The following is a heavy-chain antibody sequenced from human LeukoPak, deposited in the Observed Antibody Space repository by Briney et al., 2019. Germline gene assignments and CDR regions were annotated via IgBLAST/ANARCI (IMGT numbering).Heavy chain of an antibody. Sequence: SVKVSCKASGYTFTSYAISWVRQAPGQGLEWMGRIIPILGIANYAQKFQGRVTITADKSTSTAYMELSSLRSEDTAVYYCARETRYYYDSSGYYAHYWGQGTLVTVSS. J-gene: IGHJ4*02. CDR1: GYTFTSYA. CDR2: IIPILGIA. D-gene: IGHD3-22*01. V-gene: IGHV1-69*04. CDR3: ARETRYYYDSSGYYAHY.